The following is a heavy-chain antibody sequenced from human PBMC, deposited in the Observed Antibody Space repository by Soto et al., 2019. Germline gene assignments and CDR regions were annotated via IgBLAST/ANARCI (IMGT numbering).Heavy chain of an antibody. V-gene: IGHV3-53*01. CDR1: GFTFSSND. CDR3: ATRTLLRGAP. CDR2: IWTSGST. D-gene: IGHD3-16*01. J-gene: IGHJ3*01. Sequence: EVQLVESGGGLIQPGGSLRLSCEASGFTFSSNDMNWVRQAPGKGLEWGSLIWTSGSTAYADSVKGRFTISRDNSKSALYLHMSSLRAEDTGVYYCATRTLLRGAPWGQGTMVTVSS.